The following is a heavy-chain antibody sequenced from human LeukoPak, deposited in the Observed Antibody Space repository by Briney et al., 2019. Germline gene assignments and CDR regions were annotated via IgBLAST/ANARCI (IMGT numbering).Heavy chain of an antibody. D-gene: IGHD2-15*01. V-gene: IGHV3-7*01. CDR3: ARDHFCSGGSCYPHDAFDI. Sequence: GGSLRLSCAAAGFTFSSYWMSWVRQAPGKGLEWVANIKQEGSEKYYVDSGNGRFTISIDNAKKSLYLQMNSLRAEDKAVYYCARDHFCSGGSCYPHDAFDIWGQGTMVTVSS. CDR1: GFTFSSYW. CDR2: IKQEGSEK. J-gene: IGHJ3*02.